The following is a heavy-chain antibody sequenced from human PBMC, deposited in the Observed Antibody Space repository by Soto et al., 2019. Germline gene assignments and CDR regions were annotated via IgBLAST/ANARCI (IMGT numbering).Heavy chain of an antibody. J-gene: IGHJ6*03. V-gene: IGHV4-59*01. CDR3: ARGKYSSSSLHYYYYMDV. CDR1: GGSISSYY. Sequence: SETLSLTCTVSGGSISSYYWSWIRQPPGKGLEWIGYIYYSGSTNYNPSLKSRVTISVDTSKNQFSLKLSSVTAADTAVYYCARGKYSSSSLHYYYYMDVWGKGTTVTVSS. CDR2: IYYSGST. D-gene: IGHD6-6*01.